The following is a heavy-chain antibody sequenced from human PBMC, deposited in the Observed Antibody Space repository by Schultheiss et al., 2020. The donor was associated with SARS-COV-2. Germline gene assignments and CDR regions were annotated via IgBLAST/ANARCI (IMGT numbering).Heavy chain of an antibody. V-gene: IGHV3-49*04. J-gene: IGHJ4*02. Sequence: GGSLRLSCTASGFTFGDYAMSWVRQAPGKGLEWVGFIRSKAYGGTTEYAASVKGRFTISRDDSKSIAYLQMNSLKTEDTAVYYCTTDPNTVTVTTRWGQGTLVTVSS. CDR3: TTDPNTVTVTTR. CDR1: GFTFGDYA. D-gene: IGHD4-17*01. CDR2: IRSKAYGGTT.